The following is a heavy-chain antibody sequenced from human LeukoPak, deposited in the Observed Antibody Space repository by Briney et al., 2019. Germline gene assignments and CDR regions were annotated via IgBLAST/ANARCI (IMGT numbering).Heavy chain of an antibody. CDR2: ISGSGGST. CDR1: GFTFSSYA. V-gene: IGHV3-23*01. Sequence: GGSLRLSCAASGFTFSSYAMSWVRQAPGKGLEGVSAISGSGGSTYYAASVKGRVTISRDNSKNTVYLQMNSLRGEDTARAYFAKELGSSGSYSTWGQGTLVTVSS. J-gene: IGHJ5*02. CDR3: AKELGSSGSYST. D-gene: IGHD1-26*01.